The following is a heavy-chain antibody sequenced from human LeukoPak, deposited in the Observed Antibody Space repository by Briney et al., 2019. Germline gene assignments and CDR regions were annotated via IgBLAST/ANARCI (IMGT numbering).Heavy chain of an antibody. J-gene: IGHJ3*02. V-gene: IGHV3-23*01. Sequence: GGSLKLSCAASGFTFSSYGMSWVRQAPGKGLEWVSLISGSGSSTYYADSVKGRFTISRDNSKNTLYLQMNSLRAEDTAVYYCAKVLYGDFDAFDMWGQGTKVTVSS. D-gene: IGHD4-17*01. CDR1: GFTFSSYG. CDR2: ISGSGSST. CDR3: AKVLYGDFDAFDM.